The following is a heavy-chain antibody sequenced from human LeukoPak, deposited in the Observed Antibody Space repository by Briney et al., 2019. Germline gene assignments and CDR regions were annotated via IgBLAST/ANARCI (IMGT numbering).Heavy chain of an antibody. D-gene: IGHD2-15*01. CDR3: ARAENSGSGGLDP. CDR2: ITSSSHYI. V-gene: IGHV3-21*01. J-gene: IGHJ5*02. Sequence: PGGSLRLSCAASGFTFSSYWMSWVRQAPGKGLEWVSRITSSSHYIYYADSVKGRFTISRDNAKNSLYLDMSSLRADDTAVYYCARAENSGSGGLDPWGQGTLVTVSS. CDR1: GFTFSSYW.